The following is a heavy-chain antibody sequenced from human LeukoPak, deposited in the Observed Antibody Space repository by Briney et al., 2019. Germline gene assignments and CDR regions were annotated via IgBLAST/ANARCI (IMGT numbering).Heavy chain of an antibody. CDR2: ISAYNGNT. CDR3: ARTLYDDGSQDIVVVVAASTLDY. CDR1: GYTFTSYG. Sequence: ASVKISCKASGYTFTSYGISWVRQAPGQGLEWMGWISAYNGNTNYAQKLQGRVTMTTDTSTSTAYMELRSLRSDDTAVYYCARTLYDDGSQDIVVVVAASTLDYWGQGTLVTVSS. V-gene: IGHV1-18*01. D-gene: IGHD2-15*01. J-gene: IGHJ4*02.